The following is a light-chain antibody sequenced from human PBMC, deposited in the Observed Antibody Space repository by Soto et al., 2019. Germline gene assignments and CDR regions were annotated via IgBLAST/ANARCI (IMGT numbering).Light chain of an antibody. V-gene: IGLV2-14*01. CDR1: SSDVGGYNY. Sequence: QSALTQPASVSGSPGQSITISCTGSSSDVGGYNYVSWYQQHPGKAPKLMIYEVSNRPSGISNRFSGSKSGNTASLTLSGLQAEDEADYYCCSYAGSYTPWVFGGGTKLTVL. CDR2: EVS. CDR3: CSYAGSYTPWV. J-gene: IGLJ3*02.